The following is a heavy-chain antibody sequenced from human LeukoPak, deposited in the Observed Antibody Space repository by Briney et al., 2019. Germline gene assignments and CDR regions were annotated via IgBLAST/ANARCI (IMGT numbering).Heavy chain of an antibody. CDR2: ISGSGGST. J-gene: IGHJ3*02. D-gene: IGHD3-3*01. Sequence: GGSLRLSCAASGFTFSSYAMSWVRQAPGKGLEWVSAISGSGGSTYYADSVKGRFTISRDNSKNTLYLQMNSLRAEDTAVYYCAKDDDFWSGYHGYGAFDIWGQGTMVTVSS. V-gene: IGHV3-23*01. CDR1: GFTFSSYA. CDR3: AKDDDFWSGYHGYGAFDI.